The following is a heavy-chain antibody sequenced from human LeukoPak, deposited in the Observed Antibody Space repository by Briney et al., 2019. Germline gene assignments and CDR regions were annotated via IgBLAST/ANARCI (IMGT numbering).Heavy chain of an antibody. CDR1: GGSFSGYY. V-gene: IGHV4-34*01. Sequence: TSETLSLTCAVYGGSFSGYYCNWIRQPPGKGLEWIGEINHSGSTNYNPSLKSRVTISVDTSKNQFSLKLSSVTAADTAVYYCASLYRGSPDYWGQGTLVTVSS. CDR2: INHSGST. D-gene: IGHD1-26*01. J-gene: IGHJ4*02. CDR3: ASLYRGSPDY.